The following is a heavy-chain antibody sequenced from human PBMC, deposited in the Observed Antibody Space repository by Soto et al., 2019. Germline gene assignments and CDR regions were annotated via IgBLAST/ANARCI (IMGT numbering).Heavy chain of an antibody. V-gene: IGHV4-39*01. CDR1: GGSLNSSSYF. CDR3: ARHYSSGSRNWFDP. CDR2: IYYSGRT. Sequence: SETLSFTCSVSGGSLNSSSYFWGWVRQPPGKRLERIGIIYYSGRTYYSPSLRSRITISVDTSKNQFSLKLSAVTAADTAVFYCARHYSSGSRNWFDPWGQGTLVTVSS. J-gene: IGHJ5*02. D-gene: IGHD6-19*01.